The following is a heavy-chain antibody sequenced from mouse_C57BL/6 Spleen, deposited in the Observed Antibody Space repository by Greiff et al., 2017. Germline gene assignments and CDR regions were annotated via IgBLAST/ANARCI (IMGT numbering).Heavy chain of an antibody. CDR1: GFTFSDYG. J-gene: IGHJ4*01. D-gene: IGHD1-1*01. CDR3: ATLYYGDAMDY. CDR2: ISSGSSTI. Sequence: EVQLVESGGGLVKPGGSLKLSCAASGFTFSDYGMHWVRQAPEKGLEWVAYISSGSSTIYYADTVKGRFTISRDNAKNTLFLQMTSLRSEDTAMYYCATLYYGDAMDYWGQGTSVTVSS. V-gene: IGHV5-17*01.